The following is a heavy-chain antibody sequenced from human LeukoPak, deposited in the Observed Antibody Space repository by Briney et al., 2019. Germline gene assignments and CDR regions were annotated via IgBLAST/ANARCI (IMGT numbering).Heavy chain of an antibody. Sequence: PGGSLRLSCAASGFTFNNAWMNWVRQAPGKGLEWVGRIKSKTDGGTIDYAAPVKGRFTISRDDPKNTLYLQMNSLKTEDTAVYYCTTEVDGYYFDYWGQGTLVTVSS. V-gene: IGHV3-15*07. CDR2: IKSKTDGGTI. J-gene: IGHJ4*02. D-gene: IGHD2-2*03. CDR3: TTEVDGYYFDY. CDR1: GFTFNNAW.